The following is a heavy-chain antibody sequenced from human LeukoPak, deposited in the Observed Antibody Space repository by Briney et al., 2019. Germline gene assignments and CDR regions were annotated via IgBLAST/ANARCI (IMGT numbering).Heavy chain of an antibody. V-gene: IGHV3-74*01. D-gene: IGHD2-2*01. J-gene: IGHJ4*02. CDR2: INSDGSST. CDR3: AKGDTNARFIVVVPAATSFDY. CDR1: GFTFSSYW. Sequence: GGSLRLSCAASGFTFSSYWMHWVRQTPGKGLVWVSRINSDGSSTSYADSVKGRFTISRDNAKNTLYLQMNSLRAEDTAVYYCAKGDTNARFIVVVPAATSFDYWGQGTLVTVSS.